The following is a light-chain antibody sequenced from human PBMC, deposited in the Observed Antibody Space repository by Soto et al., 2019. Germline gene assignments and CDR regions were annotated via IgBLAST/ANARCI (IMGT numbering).Light chain of an antibody. Sequence: EIVMTQSPATLSVSPGERATLSCRASQSVPSKYLAWYQQNPGQAPRLLIYGASNRATGIPDKFSGSGSGTDFTLTISGLEPEDFAVYYCQQYDKSPWTFGQGTKVDIK. CDR1: QSVPSKY. V-gene: IGKV3-20*01. CDR3: QQYDKSPWT. CDR2: GAS. J-gene: IGKJ1*01.